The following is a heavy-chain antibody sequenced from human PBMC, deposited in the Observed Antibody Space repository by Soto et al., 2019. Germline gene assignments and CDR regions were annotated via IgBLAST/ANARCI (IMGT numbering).Heavy chain of an antibody. Sequence: PSETLSLTCTVSGGSISSYYWSWIRQPPGKGLEWIGYINYSGSTNYNPSLKSRVTISVDTSKNQFSLKLSSVTAADTAVYYCARELFGRSVWFDPWGQGTLVTVSS. CDR3: ARELFGRSVWFDP. J-gene: IGHJ5*02. CDR2: INYSGST. CDR1: GGSISSYY. D-gene: IGHD3-10*01. V-gene: IGHV4-59*01.